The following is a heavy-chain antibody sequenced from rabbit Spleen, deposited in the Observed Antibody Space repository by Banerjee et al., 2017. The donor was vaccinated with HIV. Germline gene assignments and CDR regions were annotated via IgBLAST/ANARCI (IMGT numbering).Heavy chain of an antibody. V-gene: IGHV1S45*01. Sequence: QEQLEESGGGLVQPGGSLTLTCTASGFSISSYYMNWVRQAPGKGLEWISCIAGSSSGFTYSATWAKGRFTISKTSSTTVTLQMTSLTAADTATYFCARFYAGYGDFGYAAMWGPGTLVTVS. J-gene: IGHJ6*01. CDR1: GFSISSYYM. CDR2: IAGSSSGFT. CDR3: ARFYAGYGDFGYAAM. D-gene: IGHD7-1*01.